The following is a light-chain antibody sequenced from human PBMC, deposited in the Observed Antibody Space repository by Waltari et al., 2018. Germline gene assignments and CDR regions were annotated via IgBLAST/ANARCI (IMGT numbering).Light chain of an antibody. Sequence: QPVLTQPPSASASLGPPVTLPLPLSRGASNLKVAWYQRSPGKGPRFVLRVGNGGIVGSKGDGIPDRFSVLGSGLNRYLTIKNIQEEDESDYHCGADHGSGSSFVYVFGTGTKVTVL. V-gene: IGLV9-49*01. CDR1: RGASNLK. J-gene: IGLJ1*01. CDR3: GADHGSGSSFVYV. CDR2: VGNGGIVG.